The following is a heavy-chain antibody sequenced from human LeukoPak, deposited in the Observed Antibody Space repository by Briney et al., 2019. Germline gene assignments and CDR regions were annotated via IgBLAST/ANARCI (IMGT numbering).Heavy chain of an antibody. D-gene: IGHD1-26*01. J-gene: IGHJ5*02. Sequence: ASVKVSCKASGYTFISYDINWVRQATGQGLEWMGRMNPNSGNTGYAQKFQGRVTMTRNTSISTAYMELSSLRSEDTAVYYCARDQAVGATNWFDPWGQGTLVTVSS. CDR2: MNPNSGNT. CDR1: GYTFISYD. CDR3: ARDQAVGATNWFDP. V-gene: IGHV1-8*01.